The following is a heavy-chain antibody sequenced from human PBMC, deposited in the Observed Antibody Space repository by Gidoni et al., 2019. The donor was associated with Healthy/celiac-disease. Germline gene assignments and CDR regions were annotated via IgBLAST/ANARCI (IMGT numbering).Heavy chain of an antibody. CDR1: GGSISSGSYY. V-gene: IGHV4-61*02. Sequence: QVQLQESGPGLVKPSQTLSLTCTVSGGSISSGSYYWSWIRQPAGKGLEWIGRIYTSGSTNYNPSLKSRVTISVDTSKNQFSLKLSSVTAADTAVYYCARGLIWFGESQFDYWGQGTLVTVSS. J-gene: IGHJ4*02. CDR3: ARGLIWFGESQFDY. D-gene: IGHD3-10*01. CDR2: IYTSGST.